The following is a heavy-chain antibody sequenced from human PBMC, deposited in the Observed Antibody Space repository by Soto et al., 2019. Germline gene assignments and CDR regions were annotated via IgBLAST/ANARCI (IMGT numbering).Heavy chain of an antibody. V-gene: IGHV1-18*01. CDR1: GYTFTSYA. CDR3: ARDRLGATGDY. J-gene: IGHJ4*02. Sequence: ASVKVSCKASGYTFTSYAMHWVRQAPGQRLEWMGWISAYNANTNYAQKLQGRVTMTTDTSTSTSYMELRSLRSDDTAVYFCARDRLGATGDYWGQGTLVTVSS. CDR2: ISAYNANT. D-gene: IGHD1-26*01.